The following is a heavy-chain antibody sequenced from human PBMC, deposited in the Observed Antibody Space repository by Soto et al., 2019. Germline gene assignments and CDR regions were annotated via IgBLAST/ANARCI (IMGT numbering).Heavy chain of an antibody. D-gene: IGHD6-19*01. CDR2: LNPSSGIT. Sequence: QVQLVQSGAEVKKPGASVKVSCMASGYTFTNYYMHWVRQAPGQGLEWMGILNPSSGITSHPQKFQGRVTITRDTSTSTVYMDLSSLTSEDTAVYYCARDVAVARGTFDIWGQGTMVTVSS. J-gene: IGHJ3*02. V-gene: IGHV1-46*01. CDR1: GYTFTNYY. CDR3: ARDVAVARGTFDI.